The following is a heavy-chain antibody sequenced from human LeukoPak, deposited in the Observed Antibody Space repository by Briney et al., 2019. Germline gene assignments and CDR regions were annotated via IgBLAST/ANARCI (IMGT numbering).Heavy chain of an antibody. CDR1: GYTFTSYG. CDR3: AREATMLLFLGYDY. CDR2: ISAYNGNT. J-gene: IGHJ4*02. D-gene: IGHD5-12*01. Sequence: GASVKVSCKASGYTFTSYGISWVRQAPGQGLEWMGRISAYNGNTNYAQKLQGRVTMTTDTSTSTAYMELRSLRSDDTAVYYCAREATMLLFLGYDYWGQGTLVTVSS. V-gene: IGHV1-18*01.